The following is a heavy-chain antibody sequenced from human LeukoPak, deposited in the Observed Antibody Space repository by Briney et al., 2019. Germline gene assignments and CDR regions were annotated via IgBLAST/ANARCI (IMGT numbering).Heavy chain of an antibody. Sequence: GGSLRLSCVASGFTFSTYAMSWVRQAPGKGLEWVSAISGRGVSTSYADSVRGRFTISRDNSKNTLYLQMNSLRAEDTAVYYCAKAASGNWNDVSDYWGQGTLVTVSS. J-gene: IGHJ4*02. D-gene: IGHD1-20*01. CDR2: ISGRGVST. V-gene: IGHV3-23*01. CDR3: AKAASGNWNDVSDY. CDR1: GFTFSTYA.